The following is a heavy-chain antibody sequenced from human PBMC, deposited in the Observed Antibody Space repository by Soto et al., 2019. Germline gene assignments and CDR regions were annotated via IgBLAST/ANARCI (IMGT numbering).Heavy chain of an antibody. CDR3: ARDVTSHGPRGYSSAWYGWFDP. CDR2: ASARHTNT. Sequence: EVQLLESGGGLVQPGGSLRLSCAASGFTFSSHVMSWVRQAPGKGLEWVSAASARHTNTYYADSVRGRFTISGDNSKSTVYLQLDSLRVEDTAVYHCARDVTSHGPRGYSSAWYGWFDPWGQGPLVVVSS. D-gene: IGHD6-19*01. J-gene: IGHJ5*02. CDR1: GFTFSSHV. V-gene: IGHV3-23*01.